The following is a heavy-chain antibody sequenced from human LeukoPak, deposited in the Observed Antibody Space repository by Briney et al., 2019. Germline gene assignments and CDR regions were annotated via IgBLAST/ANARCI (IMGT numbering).Heavy chain of an antibody. CDR2: INPNSGDT. Sequence: ASVKVSCKASGYIFTGYYMHWVRQAPGQGLEWMGWINPNSGDTNYAQKFQGRVTMTRDKSISTAYMELSRLRSDDTAVYYCARVRYRLAETYIDYWGQGTLVTVSS. CDR3: ARVRYRLAETYIDY. V-gene: IGHV1-2*02. D-gene: IGHD3-16*01. CDR1: GYIFTGYY. J-gene: IGHJ4*02.